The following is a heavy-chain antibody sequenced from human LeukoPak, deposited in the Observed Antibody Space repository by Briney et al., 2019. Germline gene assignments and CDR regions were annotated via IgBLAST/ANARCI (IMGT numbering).Heavy chain of an antibody. V-gene: IGHV4-59*12. D-gene: IGHD6-19*01. Sequence: SETLSLTCTVSGGSISGDYWSWIRQSPGKGLEWIAYIHSSGSTSYNPSLKSRVTISVDTSKNQFSLKLSSVTAADTAVYYCARGRYSSGWYSNWGQGTLVTVSS. CDR1: GGSISGDY. J-gene: IGHJ4*02. CDR3: ARGRYSSGWYSN. CDR2: IHSSGST.